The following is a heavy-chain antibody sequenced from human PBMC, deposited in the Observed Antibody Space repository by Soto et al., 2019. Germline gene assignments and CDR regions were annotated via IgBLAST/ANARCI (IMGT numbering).Heavy chain of an antibody. CDR1: GGSFSGNY. Sequence: QVQLQQWGAGLLKPSETLSLTCAVYGGSFSGNYWSWIRQPPGKGLECIGEISHGGSTYYNPSLKSRVTISVDTSKNQFSLNLSSVTVADTTVYYCARGRLVAGNRYYYFMDVWGKGTTVTVSS. CDR2: ISHGGST. J-gene: IGHJ6*03. D-gene: IGHD6-13*01. V-gene: IGHV4-34*01. CDR3: ARGRLVAGNRYYYFMDV.